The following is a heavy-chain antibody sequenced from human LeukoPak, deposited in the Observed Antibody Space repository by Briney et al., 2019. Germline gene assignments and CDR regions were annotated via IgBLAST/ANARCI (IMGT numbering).Heavy chain of an antibody. D-gene: IGHD2/OR15-2a*01. Sequence: ASVKVSCKVSGYTLTELSMHWVRQAPGKGLDWMGGFDPEDGETIYAQKFQGRVTMTEDTSTDTAYMELSSLRSEDTAVYYCATLNRLLPAFDYWGQGTLVTVSS. CDR1: GYTLTELS. CDR2: FDPEDGET. CDR3: ATLNRLLPAFDY. J-gene: IGHJ4*02. V-gene: IGHV1-24*01.